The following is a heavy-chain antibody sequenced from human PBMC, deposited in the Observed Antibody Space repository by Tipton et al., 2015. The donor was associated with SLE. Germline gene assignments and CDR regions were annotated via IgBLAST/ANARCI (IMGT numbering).Heavy chain of an antibody. CDR2: IYTSGST. Sequence: TLSLTCTVSGGSISSYYWSWIRQPAGKGLEWIGRIYTSGSTNYNPSLKSRVTMSVDTSKKQFSLKLNSVTAADTAVYYCARATIVAATPLYYYYGMDVWGQGTTVTVSS. V-gene: IGHV4-4*07. D-gene: IGHD1-26*01. J-gene: IGHJ6*02. CDR3: ARATIVAATPLYYYYGMDV. CDR1: GGSISSYY.